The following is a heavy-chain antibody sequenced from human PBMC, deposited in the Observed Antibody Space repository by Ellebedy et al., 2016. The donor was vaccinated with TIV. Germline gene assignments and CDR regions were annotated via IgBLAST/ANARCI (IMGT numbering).Heavy chain of an antibody. J-gene: IGHJ5*02. CDR3: AREGLYNWFDP. CDR2: IYYSGST. Sequence: SETLSLTCTVSGGSISSTSYYCGWLRQPPGKGLEWVGSIYYSGSTYYNPSLKSRVTISVDTSKNQFSLKLSSVTAADTAVYYCAREGLYNWFDPWGQGTLVTVSS. V-gene: IGHV4-39*07. CDR1: GGSISSTSYY.